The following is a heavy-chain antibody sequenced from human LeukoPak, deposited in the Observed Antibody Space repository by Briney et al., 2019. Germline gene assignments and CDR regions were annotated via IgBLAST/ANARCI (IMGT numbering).Heavy chain of an antibody. CDR3: ARAPSTIAAHFDY. J-gene: IGHJ4*02. CDR2: ISSSSSYI. Sequence: GGSLRLSCAASGFTFSSYSMNWVRQAPGKGLEWVSSISSSSSYIYYADSVKGRFTISRDNAKNSLYLQMNSLRAEDTAVYYCARAPSTIAAHFDYWGQGTLVTVSS. V-gene: IGHV3-21*01. CDR1: GFTFSSYS. D-gene: IGHD6-13*01.